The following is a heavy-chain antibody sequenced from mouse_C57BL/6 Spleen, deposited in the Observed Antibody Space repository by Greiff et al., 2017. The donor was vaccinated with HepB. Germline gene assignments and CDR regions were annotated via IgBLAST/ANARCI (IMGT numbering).Heavy chain of an antibody. CDR1: GYSFTGYY. J-gene: IGHJ4*01. V-gene: IGHV1-42*01. D-gene: IGHD2-5*01. CDR3: ARGGNSNYEGYAMDY. Sequence: EVQLQQSGPELVKPGASVKISCKASGYSFTGYYMNWVKQSPEKSLEWIGEINPSTGGTTYNQKFKAKATLTVDKSSSTAYMQLKSLTSEDSAVYYCARGGNSNYEGYAMDYWGQGTSVTVSS. CDR2: INPSTGGT.